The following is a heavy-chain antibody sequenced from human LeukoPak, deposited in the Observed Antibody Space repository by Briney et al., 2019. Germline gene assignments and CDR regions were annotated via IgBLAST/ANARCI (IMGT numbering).Heavy chain of an antibody. J-gene: IGHJ3*02. CDR2: ISAYNGNT. V-gene: IGHV1-18*01. CDR1: GYTFTSYG. Sequence: ASVKVSCKASGYTFTSYGISWVRQAPGQGLEWMGWISAYNGNTNYAQKLQGRVTMTTDTSTSTAYMELRSLRSDDTAVYYCARTSYGYFEGLHDAFDIWGPGTMVTVSS. D-gene: IGHD5-18*01. CDR3: ARTSYGYFEGLHDAFDI.